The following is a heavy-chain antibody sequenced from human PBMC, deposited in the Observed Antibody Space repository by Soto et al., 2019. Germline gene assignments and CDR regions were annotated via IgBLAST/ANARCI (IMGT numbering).Heavy chain of an antibody. CDR3: ARAKSLAYNWFDT. J-gene: IGHJ5*02. CDR2: IRSTRATI. CDR1: GFTCTSYS. V-gene: IGHV3-48*01. Sequence: EVQLMESGGGLVQPGGSLRLSCTASGFTCTSYSINWVRQAPGQGLEWISYIRSTRATIEYAESVRGRFTVSRYNAKNSVSLQMCSLRAEDTAVYFCARAKSLAYNWFDTWGQGTPVTVSS.